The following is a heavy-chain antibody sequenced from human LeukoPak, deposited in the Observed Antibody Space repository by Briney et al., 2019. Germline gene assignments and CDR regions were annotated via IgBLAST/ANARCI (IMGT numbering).Heavy chain of an antibody. CDR2: IYYSGST. J-gene: IGHJ4*02. CDR1: GGSISSSSYY. D-gene: IGHD6-19*01. Sequence: SETLSLTCTVSGGSISSSSYYWGWIRQPPEKGLEWIGSIYYSGSTYYNPSLKSRVTISVDTSKNQFSLKLSSVTAADTAVYYCARGWGSAWYYFDFWGQGTLVTVSS. V-gene: IGHV4-39*07. CDR3: ARGWGSAWYYFDF.